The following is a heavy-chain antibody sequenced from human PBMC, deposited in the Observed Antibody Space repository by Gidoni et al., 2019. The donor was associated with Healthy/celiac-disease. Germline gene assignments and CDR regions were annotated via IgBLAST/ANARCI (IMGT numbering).Heavy chain of an antibody. CDR3: ARVKVGATTFDY. D-gene: IGHD1-26*01. V-gene: IGHV3-7*01. J-gene: IGHJ4*02. Sequence: EVQLVESGGGLVQPGGSLRLSCAASGFTFSSYWMSWVRQDQGKGLEWVANIKQDGSEKYYVDSVKGRFTISRDNAKNSLYLQMNSLRAEDTAVYYCARVKVGATTFDYWGQGTLVTVSS. CDR1: GFTFSSYW. CDR2: IKQDGSEK.